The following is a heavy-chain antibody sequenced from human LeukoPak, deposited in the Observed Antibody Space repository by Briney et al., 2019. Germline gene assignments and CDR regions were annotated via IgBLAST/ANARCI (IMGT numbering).Heavy chain of an antibody. V-gene: IGHV4-34*01. J-gene: IGHJ5*02. D-gene: IGHD4-11*01. CDR3: AREGGTRAVTTLREGRDWFDP. Sequence: SETLSLTCTVSGGSFSGYYWSWIRQPPGKGLEWIGEINHSGSTNYNPSLKGRVTISVDTSKNQFSLKLSSVTAADTAVYYCAREGGTRAVTTLREGRDWFDPWGQGTLVTVSS. CDR2: INHSGST. CDR1: GGSFSGYY.